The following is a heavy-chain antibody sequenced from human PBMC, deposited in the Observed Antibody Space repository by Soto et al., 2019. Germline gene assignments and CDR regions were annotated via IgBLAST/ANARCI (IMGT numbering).Heavy chain of an antibody. CDR1: GGSISSYY. CDR2: IYYSGST. CDR3: ARRLGKRFLESTDAFDI. J-gene: IGHJ3*02. Sequence: QVQLQESGPGLVKPSETLSLTCTVSGGSISSYYWSWIRQPPGKGLEWIGYIYYSGSTNYNPSLKSRVTISVDTSKNQFSLKLSSVTAADTAVYYCARRLGKRFLESTDAFDIWGQGTMVTVSS. V-gene: IGHV4-59*08. D-gene: IGHD3-3*01.